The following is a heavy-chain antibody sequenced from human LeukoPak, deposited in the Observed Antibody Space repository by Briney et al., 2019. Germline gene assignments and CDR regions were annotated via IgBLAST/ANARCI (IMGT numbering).Heavy chain of an antibody. Sequence: SETLSLTCAVYGWSFSDYFWSWIRQPPGKGLEWIGEINHSGSNKYNPSLKSRITISVKTSKNQFSLKLTSVHAADTPAYYWARRYGSGSYSWFDPWGQGTLVTVSS. J-gene: IGHJ5*02. D-gene: IGHD3-10*01. CDR2: INHSGSN. CDR3: ARRYGSGSYSWFDP. CDR1: GWSFSDYF. V-gene: IGHV4-34*01.